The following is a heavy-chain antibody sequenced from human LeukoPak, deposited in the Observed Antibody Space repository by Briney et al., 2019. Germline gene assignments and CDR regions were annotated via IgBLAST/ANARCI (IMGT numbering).Heavy chain of an antibody. CDR1: GFTVSTNS. V-gene: IGHV3-20*04. Sequence: PGGSLRLSCTVSGFTVSTNSMSWVRQAPGKGLEWVSGINWNGGSTGYADSVKGRFTISRDNAKNSPYLQMNSLRAEDTALYYCTRGFDSSGNDAFDIWGQGTMVTVSS. D-gene: IGHD3-22*01. CDR2: INWNGGST. J-gene: IGHJ3*02. CDR3: TRGFDSSGNDAFDI.